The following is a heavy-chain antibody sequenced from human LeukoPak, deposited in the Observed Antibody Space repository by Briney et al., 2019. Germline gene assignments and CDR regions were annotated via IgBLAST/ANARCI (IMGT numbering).Heavy chain of an antibody. V-gene: IGHV3-66*02. Sequence: GGSLRLSCAASGFTVSSNYMSWVRQAPAKGLEWVSVIYSGGSTYYADSVKGRFTISRDNSKNTLYLQMNSLRAEDTAVYYCARDEVGATIDYWGQRTLVTVSS. CDR3: ARDEVGATIDY. CDR2: IYSGGST. J-gene: IGHJ4*02. D-gene: IGHD1-26*01. CDR1: GFTVSSNY.